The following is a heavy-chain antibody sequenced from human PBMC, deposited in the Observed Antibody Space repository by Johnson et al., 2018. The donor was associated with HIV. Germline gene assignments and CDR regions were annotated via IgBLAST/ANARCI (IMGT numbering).Heavy chain of an antibody. CDR1: AFTFSSFA. Sequence: QVQLVESGGGLVQPGGSLRLSCAASAFTFSSFAMSWVRQAPGKGLEWVAVIWYDGSKKYYVESVQGRFTISRDNSKNTLYLQMNSLRAEDTAVYYCAKVLSPRPWGSRGWDDAFDIWGQGTMVTVSS. CDR3: AKVLSPRPWGSRGWDDAFDI. D-gene: IGHD7-27*01. CDR2: IWYDGSKK. J-gene: IGHJ3*02. V-gene: IGHV3-33*06.